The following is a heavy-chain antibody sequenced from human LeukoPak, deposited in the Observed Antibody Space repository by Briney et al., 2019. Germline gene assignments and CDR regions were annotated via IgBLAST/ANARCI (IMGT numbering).Heavy chain of an antibody. J-gene: IGHJ1*01. CDR2: SSPYNGKT. V-gene: IGHV1-18*01. CDR3: ARGLLTFGGVIGGPQALEYFQH. Sequence: ASVKVSCKASGYTFSNYGISWVRQAPGQGLEWMGWSSPYNGKTNYAQKLQGRVTMTTDTSTSTAYMELRSLRSDDTAMHYCARGLLTFGGVIGGPQALEYFQHWGQGTLVTVSS. D-gene: IGHD3-16*02. CDR1: GYTFSNYG.